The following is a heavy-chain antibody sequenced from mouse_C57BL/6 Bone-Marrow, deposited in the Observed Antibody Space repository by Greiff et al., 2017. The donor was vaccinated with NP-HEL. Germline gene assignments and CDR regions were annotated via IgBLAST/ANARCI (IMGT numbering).Heavy chain of an antibody. J-gene: IGHJ2*01. CDR1: GYTFTDYY. Sequence: EVQLQQSGPELVKPGASVKISCKASGYTFTDYYMNWVKQSHGKSLEWIGDINPNNGGTSYNQKFKGKATLTVDKSSSTAYMELRSLTSEDSAVYYCASYGSLDYWGQGTTLTVSS. CDR2: INPNNGGT. D-gene: IGHD1-1*01. CDR3: ASYGSLDY. V-gene: IGHV1-26*01.